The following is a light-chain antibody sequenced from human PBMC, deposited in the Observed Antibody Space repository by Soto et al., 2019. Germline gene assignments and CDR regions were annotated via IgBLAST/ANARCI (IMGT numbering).Light chain of an antibody. J-gene: IGKJ5*01. Sequence: LVMTPSAPTLAASPGERASVSCRASQSVSSNLAWFQQKPGQAPRLLIYDASTRATGVPARFSGSGSGTEFTLTISSLQSEDFAVYYCQQHLNWPPYFGQGTRLEI. V-gene: IGKV3-15*01. CDR3: QQHLNWPPY. CDR2: DAS. CDR1: QSVSSN.